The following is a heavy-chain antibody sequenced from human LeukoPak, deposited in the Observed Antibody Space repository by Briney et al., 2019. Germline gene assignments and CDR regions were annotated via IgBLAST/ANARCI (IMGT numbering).Heavy chain of an antibody. CDR3: ARDRAWNYFDY. V-gene: IGHV3-30*03. CDR2: ISNDGSRK. J-gene: IGHJ4*02. D-gene: IGHD3-3*01. CDR1: GFTFSRHG. Sequence: GGSLRLSCARSGFTFSRHGMHWVRQAPGKGLEWVAIISNDGSRKYYAHSVEGRFTISRDNSKNTLYLQMDSLRAEDTAVYYCARDRAWNYFDYWGQGTLVTVSS.